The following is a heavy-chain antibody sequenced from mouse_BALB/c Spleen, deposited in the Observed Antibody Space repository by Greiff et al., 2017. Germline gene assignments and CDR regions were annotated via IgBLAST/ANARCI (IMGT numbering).Heavy chain of an antibody. D-gene: IGHD2-4*01. J-gene: IGHJ1*01. Sequence: QVQLQQSGAELAKPGASVKMSCKASGYTFTSYWMHWVKQRPGQGLEWIGYINPSTGYTEYNQKFKDKATLTADKSSSTAYMQLSSLTSEDSAVYYCARSYDYYWYFDVWGAGTTVTVSA. CDR3: ARSYDYYWYFDV. V-gene: IGHV1-7*01. CDR2: INPSTGYT. CDR1: GYTFTSYW.